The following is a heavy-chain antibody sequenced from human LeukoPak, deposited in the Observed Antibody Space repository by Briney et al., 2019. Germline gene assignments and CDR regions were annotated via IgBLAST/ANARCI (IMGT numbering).Heavy chain of an antibody. CDR1: GGSISSHY. CDR2: IYYSGST. Sequence: SETLSLTCTVSGGSISSHYWSWIRQPPGKGLEWIGYIYYSGSTNYNPSLKSRVTISVDTPKNQFSLKVSSVTAADTAVYYCARVGMFRFDPWGQGTLVTVSS. V-gene: IGHV4-59*11. D-gene: IGHD3-10*02. J-gene: IGHJ5*02. CDR3: ARVGMFRFDP.